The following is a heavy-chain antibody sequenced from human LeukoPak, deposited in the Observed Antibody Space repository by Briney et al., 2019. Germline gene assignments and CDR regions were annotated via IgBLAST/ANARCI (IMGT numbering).Heavy chain of an antibody. CDR2: MSTYNGNA. J-gene: IGHJ4*02. CDR1: GYAFTNYG. D-gene: IGHD5-18*01. CDR3: ARASYGYKSVDDY. V-gene: IGHV1-18*01. Sequence: ASVKVSCKASGYAFTNYGFTWVRQAPGQGLEWMGWMSTYNGNANYAQKFQGRVTMTTDTSTSTAYMELRSLRSDDTAVYYCARASYGYKSVDDYWGQGTLVTVSS.